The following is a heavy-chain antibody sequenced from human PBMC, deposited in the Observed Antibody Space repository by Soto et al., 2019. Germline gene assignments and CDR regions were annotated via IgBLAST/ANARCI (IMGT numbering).Heavy chain of an antibody. Sequence: GGSLRLSCAASGFTFSSYGMHWVRQAPGKGLEWVAVIWYDGSNKYYADSVKGRFTISRDNSKNTLYLQMNSLRAEDTAVYYCAKHGPSHYYYYYYMDVWGKGTTVTVSS. CDR1: GFTFSSYG. J-gene: IGHJ6*03. CDR3: AKHGPSHYYYYYYMDV. CDR2: IWYDGSNK. V-gene: IGHV3-33*06.